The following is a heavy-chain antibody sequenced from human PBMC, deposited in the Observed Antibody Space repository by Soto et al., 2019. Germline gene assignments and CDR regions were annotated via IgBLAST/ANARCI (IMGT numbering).Heavy chain of an antibody. CDR1: GYTFTNYE. CDR2: MNPNNGDT. CDR3: ATDLPVIAVAGSLDY. V-gene: IGHV1-8*01. D-gene: IGHD6-19*01. J-gene: IGHJ4*02. Sequence: ASVKVSCKASGYTFTNYETIGVRQATGQGLEWMGWMNPNNGDTDYAQKLQGRLTMTTDTSMSAAYMELRSLRSDDTAVYYCATDLPVIAVAGSLDYWGQGTLVTVSS.